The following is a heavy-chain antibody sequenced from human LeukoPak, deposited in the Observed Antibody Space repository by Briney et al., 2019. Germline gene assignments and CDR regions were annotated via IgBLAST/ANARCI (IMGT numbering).Heavy chain of an antibody. CDR2: IYYSGST. V-gene: IGHV4-31*03. CDR3: ARGGSGYPPFDP. Sequence: SETLSLTCTVSGGSISSGGYYWSWIRQHPGKGLEWIGYIYYSGSTYYNPSLKSRVTISVDTSKNQFSLKLSSVTAADTAVYYCARGGSGYPPFDPWGQGTLVTVSS. CDR1: GGSISSGGYY. J-gene: IGHJ5*02. D-gene: IGHD3-22*01.